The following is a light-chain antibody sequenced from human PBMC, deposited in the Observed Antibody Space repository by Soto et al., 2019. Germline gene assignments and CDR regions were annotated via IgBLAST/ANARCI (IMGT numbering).Light chain of an antibody. CDR2: DTS. Sequence: EIVLTQSPATLSLSPGERATLSCRTSQTIRGLLNWYQQRPGQAPRLLIYDTSNRAADIPARFSGSGSGTDFILTISRRDPEDFGVYFCQQRHNWPITFGQGTRLDIK. CDR3: QQRHNWPIT. CDR1: QTIRGL. V-gene: IGKV3-11*01. J-gene: IGKJ5*01.